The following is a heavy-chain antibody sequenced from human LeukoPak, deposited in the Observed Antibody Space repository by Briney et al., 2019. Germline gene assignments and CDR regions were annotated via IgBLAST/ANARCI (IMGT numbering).Heavy chain of an antibody. J-gene: IGHJ6*02. CDR2: ISWNSGDI. CDR1: GFTFDDYA. Sequence: QSGGSLRLSCAASGFTFDDYAMHWVRQAPGKGLEWVSGISWNSGDIYYADPVKGRFTISRDNAKNSLYLQMNSLRIEDTAFYYCAKATDAYYHHGMGVWGQGTTVTVSS. V-gene: IGHV3-9*01. CDR3: AKATDAYYHHGMGV.